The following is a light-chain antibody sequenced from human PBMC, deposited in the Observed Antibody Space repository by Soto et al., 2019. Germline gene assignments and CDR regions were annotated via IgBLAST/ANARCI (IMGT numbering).Light chain of an antibody. Sequence: DIQMTQSPSSLSASVGDRVTITCRASHSISNYLSWYQQKPGKAPKLLIYAASSLQSGVPSRFSGSGYATDFTLTIGSLQAEDFATYYCQQSYNILPFTFGPGTKVDIK. CDR2: AAS. J-gene: IGKJ3*01. V-gene: IGKV1-39*01. CDR1: HSISNY. CDR3: QQSYNILPFT.